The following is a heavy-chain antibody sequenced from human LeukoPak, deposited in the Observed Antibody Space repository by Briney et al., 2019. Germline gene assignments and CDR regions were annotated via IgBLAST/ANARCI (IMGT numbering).Heavy chain of an antibody. CDR1: GGSISSYY. V-gene: IGHV4-59*01. Sequence: SETLSLTCTVSGGSISSYYWSWIRQPPGKGLEWIGYIYYSGSTNYNPSLKSRVTISVDTSKNQFSLKLSSVTAADTAVYYCAGIAVAGTGSGLNFGYWGQGTLVTVSS. CDR3: AGIAVAGTGSGLNFGY. CDR2: IYYSGST. J-gene: IGHJ4*02. D-gene: IGHD6-19*01.